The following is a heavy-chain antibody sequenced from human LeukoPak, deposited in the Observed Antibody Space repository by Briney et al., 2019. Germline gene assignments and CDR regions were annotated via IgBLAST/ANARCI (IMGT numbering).Heavy chain of an antibody. V-gene: IGHV3-74*01. J-gene: IGHJ5*02. CDR1: GFTFSDYY. CDR2: INSDGSST. D-gene: IGHD2-2*02. Sequence: GGSLRLSCAASGFTFSDYYMSWIRQAPGKGLVWVSRINSDGSSTSYADSVKGRFTISRDNAKNTLYLQMNSLRAEDTAVYYCARDCSSTSCYRSGFDPWGQGTLVTVSS. CDR3: ARDCSSTSCYRSGFDP.